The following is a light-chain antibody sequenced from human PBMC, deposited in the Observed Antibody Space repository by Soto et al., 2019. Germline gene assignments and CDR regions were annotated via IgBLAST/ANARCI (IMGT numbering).Light chain of an antibody. J-gene: IGKJ1*01. V-gene: IGKV3-20*01. CDR1: QTVGRSY. CDR3: QQYDSNPPWT. CDR2: GTS. Sequence: EVVLTQSPGIMYLSPGERATLSCRASQTVGRSYLAWYQQKPGQAPRLLIFGTSTRATGIPDRFSGGGSGTEFTLTISRLAPEDFAVYYCQQYDSNPPWTVGQGTKVDSK.